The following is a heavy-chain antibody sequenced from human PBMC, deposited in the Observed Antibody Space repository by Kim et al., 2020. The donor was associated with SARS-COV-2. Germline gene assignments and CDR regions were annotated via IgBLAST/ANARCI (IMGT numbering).Heavy chain of an antibody. J-gene: IGHJ6*01. V-gene: IGHV3-48*03. CDR1: GFSFSPYT. CDR2: ITSSESTI. CDR3: ARSIQNGM. Sequence: GGSLRLSCAVSGFSFSPYTMHWVRQPPGKGLVWVSCITSSESTISYADSLKGRFTISRDNAKNTLYLQMNSLTADDTALYHCARSIQNGM.